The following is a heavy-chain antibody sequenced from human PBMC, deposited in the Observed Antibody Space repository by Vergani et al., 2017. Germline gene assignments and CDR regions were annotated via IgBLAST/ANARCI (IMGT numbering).Heavy chain of an antibody. CDR2: IYYSGST. Sequence: QLQLQESGPGLVKPSETLSLTCTVSGGSISSSSYYWGWIRQPPGKGLEWIGSIYYSGSTYYNPSLNSRVTISVDTSKNQFSLKLSSVTAADTAVYYCARSRYDFWRGYYYMDVWGKGTTVTVSS. J-gene: IGHJ6*03. D-gene: IGHD3-3*01. CDR3: ARSRYDFWRGYYYMDV. V-gene: IGHV4-39*07. CDR1: GGSISSSSYY.